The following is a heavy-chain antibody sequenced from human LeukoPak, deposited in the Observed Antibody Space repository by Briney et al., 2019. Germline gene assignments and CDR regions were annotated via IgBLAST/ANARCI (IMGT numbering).Heavy chain of an antibody. CDR1: GYTFTSYD. J-gene: IGHJ3*02. Sequence: ASVKVSCKASGYTFTSYDINWVRQATGQGLEWMGWMNPNSGNTGYAQKFQGRVTMTRNTSISTAYMELSSLRSEDTAVYYCARGHYYGSGSYYNGEAFEIWGQGKMVTVFS. CDR2: MNPNSGNT. D-gene: IGHD3-10*01. CDR3: ARGHYYGSGSYYNGEAFEI. V-gene: IGHV1-8*01.